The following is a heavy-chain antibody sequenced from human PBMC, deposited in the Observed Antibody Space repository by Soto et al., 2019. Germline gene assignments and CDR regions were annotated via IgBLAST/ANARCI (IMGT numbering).Heavy chain of an antibody. J-gene: IGHJ4*02. CDR1: SASIISEQR. CDR2: IHHSGST. V-gene: IGHV4-4*02. D-gene: IGHD6-13*01. Sequence: QMQLQESGPGLVKPSEILSLTCAVSSASIISEQRWSWVRQPPGKGLEWIGEIHHSGSTNNNPSLRSRVTMSVDKSKNQFSLNLNSVTAADTAVYYCARSFRWYAIDQWGQGTLVIVSS. CDR3: ARSFRWYAIDQ.